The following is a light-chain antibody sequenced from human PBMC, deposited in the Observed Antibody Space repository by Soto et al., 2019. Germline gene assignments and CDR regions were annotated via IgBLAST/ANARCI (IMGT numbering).Light chain of an antibody. CDR2: DVS. V-gene: IGLV2-11*01. Sequence: QSVLTQPRSVSGSPGQSVTISCTGTSNNVGIYNYVSWYQQHPGKAPKLMIFDVSKRPSGVPDRFSGSKSGNTASLTISGLQAEDEADYYCCSYAGSYTLVFGGGTKVTVL. J-gene: IGLJ3*02. CDR3: CSYAGSYTLV. CDR1: SNNVGIYNY.